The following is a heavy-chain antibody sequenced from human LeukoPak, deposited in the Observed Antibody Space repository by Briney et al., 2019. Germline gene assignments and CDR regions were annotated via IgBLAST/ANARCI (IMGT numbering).Heavy chain of an antibody. J-gene: IGHJ4*02. CDR3: ARDRLYAFDY. Sequence: GGSLRLSCAASGFTVSSNYMSWVRQAPGKGLEWVSYISNSGSTIYYADSVKGRFTISRDNAKNSLYLQMNSLRAEDTAVYYCARDRLYAFDYWGQGTLVTVSS. V-gene: IGHV3-48*01. CDR1: GFTVSSNY. D-gene: IGHD2-8*01. CDR2: ISNSGSTI.